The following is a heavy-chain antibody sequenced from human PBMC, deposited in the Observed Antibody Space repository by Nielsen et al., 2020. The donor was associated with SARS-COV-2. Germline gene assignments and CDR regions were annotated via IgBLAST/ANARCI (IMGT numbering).Heavy chain of an antibody. D-gene: IGHD3-10*01. J-gene: IGHJ6*02. CDR2: IYSGGST. CDR1: GFTVSSNY. Sequence: GESLKISCAASGFTVSSNYMSWVRQAPGKGLEWVSVIYSGGSTYYADSVKGRFTISRDNSKNTLYLQMNSLRAEDTAVYYCARDLRYYYGSGSYYKPPHYYYYGMDVWGQGTTVTVSS. V-gene: IGHV3-66*01. CDR3: ARDLRYYYGSGSYYKPPHYYYYGMDV.